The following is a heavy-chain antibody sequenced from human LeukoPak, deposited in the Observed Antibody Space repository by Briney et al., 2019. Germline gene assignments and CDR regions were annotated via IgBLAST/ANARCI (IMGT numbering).Heavy chain of an antibody. CDR1: GFTVSTTY. D-gene: IGHD1-20*01. J-gene: IGHJ4*02. Sequence: GGSLRLSCAASGFTVSTTYMSWVRQAPGKGLEWVSVIYAGGDIYYADSVRGRFGVSRDNSKNTLYLQMNSLRVEDSAVYYYARSFGIAVTGSPYYFDSWGQGTLVTVSS. CDR3: ARSFGIAVTGSPYYFDS. CDR2: IYAGGDI. V-gene: IGHV3-66*01.